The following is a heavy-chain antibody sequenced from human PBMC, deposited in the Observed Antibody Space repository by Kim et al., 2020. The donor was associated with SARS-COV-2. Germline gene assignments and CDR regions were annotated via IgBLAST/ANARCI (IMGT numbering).Heavy chain of an antibody. CDR1: GVSISRYY. CDR2: AYHTGST. J-gene: IGHJ6*02. V-gene: IGHV4-59*01. CDR3: ARGEPYYSYGMDV. Sequence: SETLSLTCTVSGVSISRYYWSWVRQPPGKGLEWIGYAYHTGSTRYNPSLKTRDTTSVDTSKSQVFLKLTSVTAADTAVYYCARGEPYYSYGMDVWGRGTTVTVSS.